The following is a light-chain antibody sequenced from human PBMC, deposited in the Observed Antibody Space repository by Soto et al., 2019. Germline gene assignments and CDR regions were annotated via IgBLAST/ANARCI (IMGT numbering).Light chain of an antibody. J-gene: IGLJ3*02. V-gene: IGLV2-8*01. Sequence: QSALTQPPSASASPGQSVTISCTGTSSDVGGYNDVSWYQQHPGKAHKLILYEVVKRPSGVPDRLAGSKSGNRASLTVSGLQREDEAHYCCASHGGSGVFGGGTQLTVL. CDR1: SSDVGGYND. CDR3: ASHGGSGV. CDR2: EVV.